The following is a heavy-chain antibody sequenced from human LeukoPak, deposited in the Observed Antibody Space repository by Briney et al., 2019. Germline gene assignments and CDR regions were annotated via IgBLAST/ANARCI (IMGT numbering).Heavy chain of an antibody. CDR3: AKSIAAAGSYYYGMDV. CDR1: GFTFSSYG. Sequence: GRSLRLSCAASGFTFSSYGMHWVRQAPGKGLEWVAVISYDGSNKYYADSVKGRFTISRDNSKNTLYLQMNSLRAEGTAVYYCAKSIAAAGSYYYGMDVWGQGTTVTVSS. V-gene: IGHV3-30*18. CDR2: ISYDGSNK. D-gene: IGHD6-13*01. J-gene: IGHJ6*02.